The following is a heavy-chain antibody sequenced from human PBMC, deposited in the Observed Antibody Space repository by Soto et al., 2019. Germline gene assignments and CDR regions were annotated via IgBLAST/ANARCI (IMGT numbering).Heavy chain of an antibody. CDR1: GGTFSSYA. V-gene: IGHV1-69*13. Sequence: GASVKVSCKASGGTFSSYAISWVRQAPGQGLEWMGGIIPIFGTANYAQKFQGRVTITADESTSTAYMELSSLRSEDTAVYYCARLVGAATFAAFDIWGQGTMVTVS. CDR2: IIPIFGTA. J-gene: IGHJ3*02. CDR3: ARLVGAATFAAFDI. D-gene: IGHD2-15*01.